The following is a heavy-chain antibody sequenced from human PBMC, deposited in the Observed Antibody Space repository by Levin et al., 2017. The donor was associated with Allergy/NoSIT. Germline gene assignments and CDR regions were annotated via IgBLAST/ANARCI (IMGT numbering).Heavy chain of an antibody. CDR1: GYIFANFA. D-gene: IGHD2-21*01. Sequence: ASVVSCKTSGYIFANFAIHWVRQAPGERLEWMGLINAANGNTQYSERFQGTVTITRDTSATTVYMELNSLKSEDTSFYYCARSSSWGGFDFWGQGTLVTVSS. CDR2: INAANGNT. V-gene: IGHV1-3*01. CDR3: ARSSSWGGFDF. J-gene: IGHJ4*02.